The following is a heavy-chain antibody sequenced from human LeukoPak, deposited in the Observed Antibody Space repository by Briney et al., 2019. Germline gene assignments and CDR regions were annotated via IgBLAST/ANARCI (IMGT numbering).Heavy chain of an antibody. CDR2: IKQDGSEK. CDR3: ARGQGYDFWSGYFDY. D-gene: IGHD3-3*01. V-gene: IGHV3-7*01. Sequence: GGSLRLSCAASGFTFSSYWMSWVRQAPGKGLEWVANIKQDGSEKYCVDSVKGRFTISRDNAKNSLYLQMNSLRAEDTAVYYCARGQGYDFWSGYFDYWGQGTLVTVSS. J-gene: IGHJ4*02. CDR1: GFTFSSYW.